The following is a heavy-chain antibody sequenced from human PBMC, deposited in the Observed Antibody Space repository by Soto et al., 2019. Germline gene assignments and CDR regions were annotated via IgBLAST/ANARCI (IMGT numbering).Heavy chain of an antibody. J-gene: IGHJ6*02. CDR2: IERDDDDK. D-gene: IGHD1-20*01. Sequence: SVPTLVNPTETLTLTCTFSGFSLTSPGMCVSWIRQSPGKALEWLALIERDDDDKYYSTSLKTRLTISKDTRKNQVVLTMANMKPGETDTYYCARSIRGPRRFNGMDVWGQGTTVTVS. CDR3: ARSIRGPRRFNGMDV. CDR1: GFSLTSPGMC. V-gene: IGHV2-70*13.